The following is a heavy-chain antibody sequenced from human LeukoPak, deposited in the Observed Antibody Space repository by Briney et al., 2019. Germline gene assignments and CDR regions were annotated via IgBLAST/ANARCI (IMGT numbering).Heavy chain of an antibody. J-gene: IGHJ5*02. CDR3: ARDSGTTGEVKFDP. Sequence: PSETLSLTCTVSGGSINSYWSWIRQPAGKGLEWIGRISGSGAITYNPALQSRLSISIDTSKNQFSLKLMSVTAADTAVYYCARDSGTTGEVKFDPWGQGTLVTVSS. D-gene: IGHD3-10*01. V-gene: IGHV4-4*07. CDR1: GGSINSY. CDR2: ISGSGAI.